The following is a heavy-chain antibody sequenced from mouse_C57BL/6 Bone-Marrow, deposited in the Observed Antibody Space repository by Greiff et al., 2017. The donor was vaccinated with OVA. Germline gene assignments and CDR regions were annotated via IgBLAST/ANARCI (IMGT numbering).Heavy chain of an antibody. Sequence: QVQLKQPGAELVKPGASVKLSCKASGYTFTSYWMHWVKQRPGQGLEWIGMIHPNSGSTKYNEKFKSKATLTVDKSSSTAYMQLSSLTSEDSAVYYCARGGNYDYDGFAYWGQGTLVTVSA. J-gene: IGHJ3*01. CDR1: GYTFTSYW. CDR2: IHPNSGST. D-gene: IGHD2-4*01. CDR3: ARGGNYDYDGFAY. V-gene: IGHV1-64*01.